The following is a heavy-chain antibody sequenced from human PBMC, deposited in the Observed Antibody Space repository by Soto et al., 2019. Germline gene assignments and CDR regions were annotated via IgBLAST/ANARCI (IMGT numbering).Heavy chain of an antibody. J-gene: IGHJ4*02. D-gene: IGHD4-17*01. CDR2: ITDSGGST. V-gene: IGHV3-23*01. CDR3: AKAATVVTLYYFDY. Sequence: PGGSLRLSCAASGFTFNNYGMSWVHQAPGKGLEWVSAITDSGGSTYYADSVKGRFTISRDNSKNTVYLQMNSLRAEDTAVYYCAKAATVVTLYYFDYWGQGTLVTVSS. CDR1: GFTFNNYG.